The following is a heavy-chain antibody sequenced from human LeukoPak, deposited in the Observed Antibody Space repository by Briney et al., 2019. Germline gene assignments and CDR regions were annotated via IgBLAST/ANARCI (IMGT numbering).Heavy chain of an antibody. V-gene: IGHV3-7*01. CDR1: GFIFSHYW. Sequence: QTGGSLRLSCAASGFIFSHYWMSWVRQAPGKGLEWMANIKEDGSEKYYVDSVKGRFTISRDNAKNSLYLQMNSLRAEDTAVYYCARDRAGARVYNWFDPWGQGTLVTVSS. CDR3: ARDRAGARVYNWFDP. D-gene: IGHD1-26*01. J-gene: IGHJ5*02. CDR2: IKEDGSEK.